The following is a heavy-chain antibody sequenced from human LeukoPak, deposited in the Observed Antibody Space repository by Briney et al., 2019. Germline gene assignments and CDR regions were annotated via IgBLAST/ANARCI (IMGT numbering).Heavy chain of an antibody. Sequence: SETLSLTCTVSGGSISSYYWSWIRQPPGKGLEWIGYIYYSGSTNYNPSLKSRLTISVDTSKNQFSLKLTSVTAADTAVYYCARTTEGGYTHDYFYYYYMDVWGKGTTVTISS. CDR3: ARTTEGGYTHDYFYYYYMDV. V-gene: IGHV4-59*01. CDR2: IYYSGST. CDR1: GGSISSYY. J-gene: IGHJ6*03. D-gene: IGHD5-18*01.